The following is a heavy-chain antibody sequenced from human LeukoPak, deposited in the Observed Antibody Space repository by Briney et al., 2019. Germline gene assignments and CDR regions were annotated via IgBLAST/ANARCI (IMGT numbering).Heavy chain of an antibody. Sequence: DSLKVSCKASGYTFTGYYMHWVRQAPGQGLEWMGWINPNSGGTNYAQKFQGRVTMTRDTSINTAYMDLSRLTSDDTAVYYCATALIMDSVDCWGKGTLVTVSS. CDR2: INPNSGGT. V-gene: IGHV1-2*02. CDR1: GYTFTGYY. CDR3: ATALIMDSVDC. D-gene: IGHD4/OR15-4a*01. J-gene: IGHJ4*02.